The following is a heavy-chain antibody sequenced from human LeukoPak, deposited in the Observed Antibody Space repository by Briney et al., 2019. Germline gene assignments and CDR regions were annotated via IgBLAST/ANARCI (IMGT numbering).Heavy chain of an antibody. CDR3: AREGGYSSSLY. CDR1: GFTFSSYW. D-gene: IGHD6-13*01. Sequence: PGGYLRLSCAASGFTFSSYWMSWVRQAPGKGLEWVANIKQDGSEKYYVDSVKGRFTISRDNAKNSLYLQMNSLRAEDTAVYYCAREGGYSSSLYWGQGTLVTVSS. CDR2: IKQDGSEK. J-gene: IGHJ4*02. V-gene: IGHV3-7*03.